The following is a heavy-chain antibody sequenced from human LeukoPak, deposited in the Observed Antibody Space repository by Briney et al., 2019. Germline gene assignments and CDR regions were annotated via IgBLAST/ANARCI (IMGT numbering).Heavy chain of an antibody. V-gene: IGHV3-30*09. J-gene: IGHJ4*02. Sequence: GGSLRLSCLASVFSFSDYVVHWVRQAPGKGLEWVAVISFHLTTKYYADSVAGRFAISRDNSKRTVYLQMNSLRAEDTAIYYCVRGGADTFYWGQGTLVTVSS. CDR2: ISFHLTTK. CDR1: VFSFSDYV. CDR3: VRGGADTFY. D-gene: IGHD1-26*01.